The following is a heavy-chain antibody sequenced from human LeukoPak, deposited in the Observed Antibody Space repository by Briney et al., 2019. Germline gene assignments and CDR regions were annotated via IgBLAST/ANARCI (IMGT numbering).Heavy chain of an antibody. CDR2: IYYSGST. D-gene: IGHD3-22*01. J-gene: IGHJ4*02. CDR1: GGSLSSYY. Sequence: SETLSLTCPVSGGSLSSYYWSWVRQPPGKGREWIGYIYYSGSTNYNPALKSRVTISVDTSKNQISLKLSSATAADTAVYYCARHIYDSSGSPFDYWGQGTLVTVSS. V-gene: IGHV4-59*08. CDR3: ARHIYDSSGSPFDY.